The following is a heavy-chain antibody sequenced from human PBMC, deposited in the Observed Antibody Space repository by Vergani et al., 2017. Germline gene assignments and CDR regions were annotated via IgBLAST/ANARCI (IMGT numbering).Heavy chain of an antibody. CDR2: IYYSGST. J-gene: IGHJ4*02. CDR1: GGSISSSSYY. CDR3: ARGGGYYPDEYYFDY. Sequence: QLPLQESGPGLVKPSETLSLTCTVSGGSISSSSYYWGWIRQPPGKGLEWIGSIYYSGSTYYNPSLKSRVTISVDTSKNQFSLKLSSVTAADTAVYYCARGGGYYPDEYYFDYWGQGTLVTVSS. D-gene: IGHD3-22*01. V-gene: IGHV4-39*01.